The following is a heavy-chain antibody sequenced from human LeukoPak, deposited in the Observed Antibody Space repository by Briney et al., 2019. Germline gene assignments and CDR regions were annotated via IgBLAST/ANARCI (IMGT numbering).Heavy chain of an antibody. Sequence: SETLSLTCTVSGGSISSYNWSWIRQPPGKGLEWIGYIYYSGGTNYNPPLKSRVTISVDTPKNQFSLKLSSVTAADTAVYYCARYCDNWFDSWGQGTLVTVSS. CDR2: IYYSGGT. J-gene: IGHJ5*01. CDR3: ARYCDNWFDS. D-gene: IGHD2-15*01. CDR1: GGSISSYN. V-gene: IGHV4-59*12.